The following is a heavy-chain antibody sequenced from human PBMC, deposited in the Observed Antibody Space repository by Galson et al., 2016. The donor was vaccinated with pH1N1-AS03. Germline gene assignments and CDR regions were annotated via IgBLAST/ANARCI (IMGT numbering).Heavy chain of an antibody. Sequence: SLRLSCAVGGFTFSSYAMFWVRLAPGKGLEYVSVISGNGFSTYYANSVKDRFTVSRDNSKNTLYLQMGSLRAEDMAVYYCARGPVSYSNYWFPPPDYWGQGTLVTVSS. D-gene: IGHD6-13*01. CDR2: ISGNGFST. CDR3: ARGPVSYSNYWFPPPDY. V-gene: IGHV3-64*01. J-gene: IGHJ4*02. CDR1: GFTFSSYA.